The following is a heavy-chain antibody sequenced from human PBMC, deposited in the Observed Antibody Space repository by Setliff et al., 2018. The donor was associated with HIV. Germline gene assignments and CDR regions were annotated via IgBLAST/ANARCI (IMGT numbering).Heavy chain of an antibody. CDR2: IYRDDDK. CDR3: ARIHRFHYYYYMDV. Sequence: SGPTLVNPTQTLTLTCTFSGFSLTTSGVGVGWIRQPPGKALEWLALIYRDDDKFYSTSLKTRLTISKDTSKNQVVLTMTNMDPVDTATYYCARIHRFHYYYYMDVWGKGTTVTVSS. V-gene: IGHV2-70*01. J-gene: IGHJ6*03. D-gene: IGHD3-3*01. CDR1: GFSLTTSGVG.